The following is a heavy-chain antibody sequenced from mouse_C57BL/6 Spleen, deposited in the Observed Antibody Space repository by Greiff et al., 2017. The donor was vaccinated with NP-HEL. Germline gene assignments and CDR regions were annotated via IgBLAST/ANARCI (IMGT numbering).Heavy chain of an antibody. CDR2: IDPENGDT. D-gene: IGHD2-13*01. CDR3: TRVYGDYSWFAY. V-gene: IGHV14-4*01. Sequence: EVQLQQSGAELVRPGASVTLSCTASGFNFTDDYMHWVKQRPEQGLEWIGWIDPENGDTEYAPKFKGKATITADTSSNTAYLQLSSLTSEDAAVYYCTRVYGDYSWFAYWGKGTLVTVAA. CDR1: GFNFTDDY. J-gene: IGHJ3*01.